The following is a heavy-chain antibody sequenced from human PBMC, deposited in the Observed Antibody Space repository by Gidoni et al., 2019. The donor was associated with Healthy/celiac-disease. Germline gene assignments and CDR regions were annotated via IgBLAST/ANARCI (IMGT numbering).Heavy chain of an antibody. J-gene: IGHJ4*02. Sequence: GRSLRLSCAASGFTFSRNGMHWVRQAPGKGLEWVAVIWYDGSNKYYADSVKGRFTISRDNSKNTLYLQMNSLRAEDTAVYYCARSSDYDILTGYYYYFDYWGQGTLVTVSS. D-gene: IGHD3-9*01. V-gene: IGHV3-33*01. CDR2: IWYDGSNK. CDR3: ARSSDYDILTGYYYYFDY. CDR1: GFTFSRNG.